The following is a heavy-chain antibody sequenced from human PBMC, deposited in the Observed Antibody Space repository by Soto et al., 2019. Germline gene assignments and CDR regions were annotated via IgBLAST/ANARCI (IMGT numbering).Heavy chain of an antibody. D-gene: IGHD3-16*01. J-gene: IGHJ4*02. CDR1: GFTFSSYS. CDR2: ISSSSSYI. V-gene: IGHV3-21*04. Sequence: GGSLRLSCAASGFTFSSYSMNWVRQAPGKGLEWVSSISSSSSYIYYADSVKGRFTISRDNAKNSLYLQMNSLRAEDTAVYYCAKGSRGPEKKIMITFGGVIPFDYWGQGTLVTVSS. CDR3: AKGSRGPEKKIMITFGGVIPFDY.